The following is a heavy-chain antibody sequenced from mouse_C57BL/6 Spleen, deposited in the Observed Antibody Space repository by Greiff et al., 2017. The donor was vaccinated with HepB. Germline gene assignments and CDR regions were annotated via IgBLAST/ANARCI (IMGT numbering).Heavy chain of an antibody. J-gene: IGHJ4*01. CDR1: GYTFTSYW. Sequence: QVQLQQSGAELVKPGASVKLSCKASGYTFTSYWMHWVKQRPGQGLEWIGMIHPNSGSTNYNEKFKSKATLTVDKSSSTAYMQLSSLTSEDSAVYYCARDVGYAMDYWGQGTSVTVSS. CDR2: IHPNSGST. CDR3: ARDVGYAMDY. V-gene: IGHV1-64*01.